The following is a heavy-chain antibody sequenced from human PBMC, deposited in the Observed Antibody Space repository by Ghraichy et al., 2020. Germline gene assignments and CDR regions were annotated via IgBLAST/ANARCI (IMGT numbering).Heavy chain of an antibody. V-gene: IGHV3-53*01. D-gene: IGHD5-24*01. Sequence: GESLNISCSASGFTVSSNYMSWVRQGPGKGLEWVSVIYSGGSTYYADSVKGRFTISRDNSKNTLYLQMNSLRAEDTAVYYCAGVGQRWLQFEDDKYYGMDVSRQGTTVTVSS. J-gene: IGHJ6*02. CDR1: GFTVSSNY. CDR3: AGVGQRWLQFEDDKYYGMDV. CDR2: IYSGGST.